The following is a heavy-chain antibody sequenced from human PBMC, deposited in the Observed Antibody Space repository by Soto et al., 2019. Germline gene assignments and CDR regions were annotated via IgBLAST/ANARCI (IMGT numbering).Heavy chain of an antibody. Sequence: SGPTLVNPTQTLTLTCTFSGFSLSTSGVGVGWIRQPPGKALEWLALIYWDDDKRYSPSLRSRLTINKDTSKNQVVLTMTNMDPVDTATYYCAHSRKSFYDILTGYNYWGQGTLVTVSS. V-gene: IGHV2-5*02. CDR2: IYWDDDK. CDR3: AHSRKSFYDILTGYNY. J-gene: IGHJ4*02. CDR1: GFSLSTSGVG. D-gene: IGHD3-9*01.